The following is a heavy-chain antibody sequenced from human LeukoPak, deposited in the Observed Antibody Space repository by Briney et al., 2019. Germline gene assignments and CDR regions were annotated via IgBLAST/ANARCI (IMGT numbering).Heavy chain of an antibody. Sequence: PSQTLSFTCTVSGGSISSGNYYWSWIRQPAGKGLEWIGRIWADGAPTYRPSLKSRVTISVDTSKNQFSLRLSSVTAADTAVYYCVRDEYRDVWGKGTTVTVSS. CDR3: VRDEYRDV. CDR2: IWADGAP. D-gene: IGHD2/OR15-2a*01. J-gene: IGHJ6*04. V-gene: IGHV4-61*02. CDR1: GGSISSGNYY.